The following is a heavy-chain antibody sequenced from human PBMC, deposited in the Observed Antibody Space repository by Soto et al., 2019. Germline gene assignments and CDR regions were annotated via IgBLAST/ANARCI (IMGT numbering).Heavy chain of an antibody. V-gene: IGHV1-69*01. D-gene: IGHD6-13*01. J-gene: IGHJ4*02. CDR3: VSDSGEKYSSS. Sequence: QVQLVQSGAEVKKPGSSVKVSCKASGGTFSSYRINWVRQAPGQGLEWVGGIVPIYRTADYAQKFQGRVTITADESARTAYMELRSLKSQDTAVYYCVSDSGEKYSSSWGQGTLITVSS. CDR2: IVPIYRTA. CDR1: GGTFSSYR.